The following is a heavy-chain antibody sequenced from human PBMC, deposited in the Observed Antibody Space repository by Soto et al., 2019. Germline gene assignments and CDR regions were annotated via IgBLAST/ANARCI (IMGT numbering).Heavy chain of an antibody. V-gene: IGHV3-30*04. Sequence: QVQLVESGGGVVQPGRSLRLSCAASGFTFSSYAMHWVRQAPGKGLEWVAVISHDGSNKYYADSVKGRFTISRDNSKNTLYLQMNSLRAEDTAVYYCARDNLGYYFSDAFDIWGQGTMVTVSS. CDR3: ARDNLGYYFSDAFDI. CDR1: GFTFSSYA. J-gene: IGHJ3*02. D-gene: IGHD3-10*01. CDR2: ISHDGSNK.